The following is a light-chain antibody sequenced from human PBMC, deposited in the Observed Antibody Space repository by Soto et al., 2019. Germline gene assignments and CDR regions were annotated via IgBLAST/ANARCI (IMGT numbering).Light chain of an antibody. CDR1: SSDIGSYNL. CDR3: CSYAGSGTYYV. J-gene: IGLJ1*01. CDR2: EVS. V-gene: IGLV2-23*02. Sequence: QSALTQPASVSGSPGQSITISCTGTSSDIGSYNLVSWYQQHPGKAPKLMIYEVSKRPSGVSDRFSGSKFGNTASLTISGLQAEDEADYYCCSYAGSGTYYVFGSETKLTVL.